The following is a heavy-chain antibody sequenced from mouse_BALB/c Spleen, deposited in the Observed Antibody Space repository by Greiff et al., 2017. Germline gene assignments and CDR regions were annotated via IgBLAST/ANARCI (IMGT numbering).Heavy chain of an antibody. V-gene: IGHV2-9*02. D-gene: IGHD4-1*02. Sequence: VQLQESGPGLVAPSQSLSITCTVSGFSLTSYGVHWVRQPQGKGLEWLGVIWAGGSTNYNSALMSRLSISKDNSKSQVFLKMNSLQTDDPAMYYCARDLQLGRWYFDVWGAGTTVTVSS. CDR1: GFSLTSYG. CDR3: ARDLQLGRWYFDV. J-gene: IGHJ1*01. CDR2: IWAGGST.